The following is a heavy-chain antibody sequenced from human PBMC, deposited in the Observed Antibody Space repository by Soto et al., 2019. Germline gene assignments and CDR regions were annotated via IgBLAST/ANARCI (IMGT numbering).Heavy chain of an antibody. Sequence: SETLSLTCTVSGGSISSYYWSWIRQPPGKGLEWIGYIYYSGSTNYNPSLKSRVTISVDTSKNQFSLKLSSVTAADTAVYYCARGRLHYDYIWGSYYFDYWGQGTLVTVSS. V-gene: IGHV4-59*12. CDR3: ARGRLHYDYIWGSYYFDY. CDR2: IYYSGST. CDR1: GGSISSYY. J-gene: IGHJ4*02. D-gene: IGHD3-16*01.